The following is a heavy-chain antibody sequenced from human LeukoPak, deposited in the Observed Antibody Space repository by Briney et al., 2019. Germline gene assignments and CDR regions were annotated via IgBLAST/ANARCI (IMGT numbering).Heavy chain of an antibody. Sequence: SSETLSLTCAVYGGSFSGYYWSWIRQPPGKGLEWIGEINHSGSTNYNPSLKSRVTISVDTSKNQFSLKLSSVTAADTAVYYCARVGEYYDSSLDYWGQGTLVTVSS. J-gene: IGHJ4*02. CDR3: ARVGEYYDSSLDY. D-gene: IGHD3-22*01. CDR1: GGSFSGYY. V-gene: IGHV4-34*01. CDR2: INHSGST.